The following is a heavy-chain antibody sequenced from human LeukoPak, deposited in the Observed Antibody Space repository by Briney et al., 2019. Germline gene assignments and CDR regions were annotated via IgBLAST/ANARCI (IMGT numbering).Heavy chain of an antibody. V-gene: IGHV4-59*01. D-gene: IGHD3-9*01. CDR1: GGSISSYY. J-gene: IGHJ4*02. CDR3: ARVRYFDWLLYYFDY. Sequence: SETLSLTCIVSGGSISSYYWSWIRQPPGKGLEWIGYIYYTGSTTYNPSLKSRVTISVDTSKNQFSLKLSSVTAADTAVYYCARVRYFDWLLYYFDYWGQGTLVTVSS. CDR2: IYYTGST.